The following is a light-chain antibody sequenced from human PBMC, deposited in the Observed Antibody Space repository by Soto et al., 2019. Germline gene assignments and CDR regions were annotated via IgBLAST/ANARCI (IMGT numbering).Light chain of an antibody. CDR2: AAS. V-gene: IGKV1-39*01. CDR1: QSISSY. J-gene: IGKJ4*01. Sequence: DIQMTQSPSSLSASVGDRVTITCRASQSISSYLNWYQQKPGKAPKLLIYAASSLQSGVPSRFSGSGSGTDFTRTISSLQPSDFATYYCQQSYSTPLTFGGGTKVEIK. CDR3: QQSYSTPLT.